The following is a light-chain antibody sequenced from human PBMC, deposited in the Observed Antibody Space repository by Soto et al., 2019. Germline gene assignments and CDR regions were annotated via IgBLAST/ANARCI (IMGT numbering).Light chain of an antibody. CDR1: QNIRND. CDR3: LQDYSQPWT. CDR2: AAS. V-gene: IGKV1-6*01. Sequence: AIQMTQSPSSLSASVGDRVTITCRASQNIRNDLGWYQQKPGKAPKILIYAASTLQSGVPLNFSGSGSGTDFTLTISSLQPEDFATYYCLQDYSQPWTFGQGTKVEI. J-gene: IGKJ1*01.